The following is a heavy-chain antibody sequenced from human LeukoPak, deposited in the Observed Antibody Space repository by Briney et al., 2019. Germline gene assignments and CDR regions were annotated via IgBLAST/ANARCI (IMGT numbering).Heavy chain of an antibody. J-gene: IGHJ4*02. V-gene: IGHV3-74*01. CDR2: IKGDGSIT. Sequence: GGSLRLSCAASGFTFSSYWMYWVRQAPGKGLVWVSRIKGDGSITNYADSVKGRFTISRDNAKNSLYLQMNSLRAEDTAVYYCARVEDCSSTSCYGENTDYWGQGTLVTVSS. D-gene: IGHD2-2*01. CDR1: GFTFSSYW. CDR3: ARVEDCSSTSCYGENTDY.